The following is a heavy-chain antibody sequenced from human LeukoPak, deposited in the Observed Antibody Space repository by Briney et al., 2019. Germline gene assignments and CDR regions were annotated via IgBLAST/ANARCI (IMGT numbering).Heavy chain of an antibody. V-gene: IGHV3-7*04. CDR1: GFTFSNYW. CDR2: IKPDGSEK. J-gene: IGHJ4*02. D-gene: IGHD3-10*01. CDR3: ARGRGRLLDY. Sequence: GGSLRRSCAASGFTFSNYWMSWVRQAPGKGLEWVANIKPDGSEKYFVDSVKGRFTISRDNAKNSLYLQMNSLRAEDTAVYYCARGRGRLLDYWGQGTLVTVSS.